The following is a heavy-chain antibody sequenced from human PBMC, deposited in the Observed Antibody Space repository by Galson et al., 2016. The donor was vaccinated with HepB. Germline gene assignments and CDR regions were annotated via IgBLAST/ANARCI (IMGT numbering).Heavy chain of an antibody. Sequence: SVKVSCKASGYRFTDYYIHWVRQAPGQGLEWMGSINPDGGGTSYGQKFQGRVATTRDTSISTAYMVLSSLTSDDTAVYFCTRDPETSNHGMDVWGQGTTITVSS. J-gene: IGHJ6*02. D-gene: IGHD1-14*01. V-gene: IGHV1-2*02. CDR2: INPDGGGT. CDR3: TRDPETSNHGMDV. CDR1: GYRFTDYY.